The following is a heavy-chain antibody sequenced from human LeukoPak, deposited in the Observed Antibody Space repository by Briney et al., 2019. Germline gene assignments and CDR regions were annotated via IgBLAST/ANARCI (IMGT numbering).Heavy chain of an antibody. Sequence: SETLSLTCTVSGGSISSYYWSWIRQPPGKGLEWIGYVYYSGSTNYNPSLKSRVTMSVDTSKNQFSLKLSSVTAADTAVYYCARRSDWFDYWGQGTLVTVSS. D-gene: IGHD3-9*01. J-gene: IGHJ4*02. CDR1: GGSISSYY. CDR2: VYYSGST. CDR3: ARRSDWFDY. V-gene: IGHV4-59*08.